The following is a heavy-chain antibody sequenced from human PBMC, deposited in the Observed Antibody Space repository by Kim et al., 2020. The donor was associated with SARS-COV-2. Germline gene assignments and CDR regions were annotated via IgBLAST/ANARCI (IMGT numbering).Heavy chain of an antibody. V-gene: IGHV1-18*04. CDR1: GYTFTSYG. Sequence: ASVKVSCKASGYTFTSYGISWVRQAPGQGLEWMGWISAYNGDTNYARNLQGRVTVTTETSTSTAYMELRSLRSDDTAVYYWARSGSYGYDILSGYQDYYYGMDVWGQGTTVTVSS. CDR3: ARSGSYGYDILSGYQDYYYGMDV. CDR2: ISAYNGDT. J-gene: IGHJ6*02. D-gene: IGHD3-9*01.